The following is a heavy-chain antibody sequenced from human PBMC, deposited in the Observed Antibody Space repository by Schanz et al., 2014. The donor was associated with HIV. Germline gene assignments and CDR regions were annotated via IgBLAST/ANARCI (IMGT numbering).Heavy chain of an antibody. CDR1: GFTFRNFG. CDR3: AREYYSRNWNWFDP. CDR2: IWYAGTNI. J-gene: IGHJ5*02. V-gene: IGHV3-33*01. Sequence: QEQLVESGGGVVQPGKSLRLSCAASGFTFRNFGMHWVRQAPGKGLEWVAIIWYAGTNIDYADSVKVRFTVSRDNSKNMLYLQMNSLRAEDTAVYYCAREYYSRNWNWFDPWGQGTLVTVSS. D-gene: IGHD6-13*01.